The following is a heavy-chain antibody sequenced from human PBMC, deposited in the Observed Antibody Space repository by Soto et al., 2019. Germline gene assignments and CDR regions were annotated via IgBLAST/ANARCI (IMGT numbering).Heavy chain of an antibody. J-gene: IGHJ4*02. D-gene: IGHD2-15*01. V-gene: IGHV3-23*01. CDR1: GFTFRTYA. Sequence: GGSLRLSCTASGFTFRTYAVSWVRQAPGKGLEWVSGLSGNGGITYYADSVKGRFTISRDNSKNILYLQMEYLRAEDTAMYYCAKGRGYYLLDFGYWAQGTLVTVSS. CDR3: AKGRGYYLLDFGY. CDR2: LSGNGGIT.